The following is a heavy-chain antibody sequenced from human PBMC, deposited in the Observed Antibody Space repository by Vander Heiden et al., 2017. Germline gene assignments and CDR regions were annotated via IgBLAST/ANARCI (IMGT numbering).Heavy chain of an antibody. V-gene: IGHV3-11*01. CDR1: GFSFGDYY. CDR3: ARAAGRVAAFDY. CDR2: ISSTI. J-gene: IGHJ4*02. Sequence: QVQLVESGGGLVKPGGSLRLSCAASGFSFGDYYMSWIRKAPGKGLEWVSYISSTIYYADSVQGRFTISRDNAKNSLYLQMNSLRAEDTAVYYCARAAGRVAAFDYWGQGTLVTVSS. D-gene: IGHD6-19*01.